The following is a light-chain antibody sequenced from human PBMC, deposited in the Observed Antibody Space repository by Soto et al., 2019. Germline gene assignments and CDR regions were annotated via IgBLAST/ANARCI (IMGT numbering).Light chain of an antibody. J-gene: IGKJ1*01. V-gene: IGKV3-20*01. CDR1: QSVSSSY. Sequence: EIVLTQSPGTLSLSPGERATLSCRASQSVSSSYLAWYQQKPGQAPRLLIYGASSRATCIPDRFSGSGSGTDFTLTISRLEPEDFAVYYCQHYGSSSWTFGQGTKVEVK. CDR3: QHYGSSSWT. CDR2: GAS.